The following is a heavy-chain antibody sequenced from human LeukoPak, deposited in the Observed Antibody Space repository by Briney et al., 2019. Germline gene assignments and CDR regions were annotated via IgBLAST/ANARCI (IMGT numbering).Heavy chain of an antibody. V-gene: IGHV3-9*01. J-gene: IGHJ3*02. CDR1: GFTFDDYA. CDR3: AKDISYGSGSPRAFDI. CDR2: ISWNSGSI. Sequence: GGSLRLSCAASGFTFDDYAMHWVPQAPGKGLEWVSGISWNSGSIGYADSVKGRFTISRDNVKNSLYLQMNSLRAEDTALYYCAKDISYGSGSPRAFDIWGQGTMVTVSS. D-gene: IGHD3-10*01.